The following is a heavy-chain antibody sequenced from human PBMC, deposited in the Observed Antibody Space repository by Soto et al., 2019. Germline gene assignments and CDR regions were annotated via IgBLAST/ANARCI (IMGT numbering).Heavy chain of an antibody. CDR2: IKQDGSDK. D-gene: IGHD2-21*01. CDR1: GFTFRIYN. J-gene: IGHJ5*02. V-gene: IGHV3-7*05. CDR3: ARGGRIAWPDYSWFDP. Sequence: EVQLVESGGGLVQPGGSLRLSCAASGFTFRIYNMTWVRQAPGKGLEWVATIKQDGSDKYYVDSVKGRFTISRDNATNSVYLQMNSLTAEDTAVYFCARGGRIAWPDYSWFDPWGQGTLVTVSS.